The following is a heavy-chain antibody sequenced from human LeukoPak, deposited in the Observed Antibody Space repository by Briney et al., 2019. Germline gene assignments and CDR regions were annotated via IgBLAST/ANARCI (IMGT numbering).Heavy chain of an antibody. CDR3: ARESNNWFDP. CDR2: IYYSGST. V-gene: IGHV4-39*07. CDR1: GGSISSSSYY. Sequence: SETLSLTCTVSGGSISSSSYYWGWIRQPPGKGLEWIGSIYYSGSTYYSPSLKSRVTISVDTSKNQFSLKLSAVTAADTAVYYCARESNNWFDPWGQGTLVTVSS. J-gene: IGHJ5*02.